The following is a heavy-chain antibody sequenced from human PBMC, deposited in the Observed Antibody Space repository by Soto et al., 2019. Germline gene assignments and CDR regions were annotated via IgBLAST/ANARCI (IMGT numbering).Heavy chain of an antibody. Sequence: SETLSLTCTVSGGSISSYYWSWIRQPPGKGLEWIGYIYYSGSTKYNPSFKSRVTISGDTSKNHFSLNLTSVTAADTAVYYCAREITPWGQGTLVTVSS. V-gene: IGHV4-59*12. CDR2: IYYSGST. CDR3: AREITP. J-gene: IGHJ4*02. CDR1: GGSISSYY. D-gene: IGHD2-15*01.